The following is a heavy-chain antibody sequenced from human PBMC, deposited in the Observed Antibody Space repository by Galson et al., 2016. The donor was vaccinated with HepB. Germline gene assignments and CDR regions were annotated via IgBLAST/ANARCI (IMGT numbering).Heavy chain of an antibody. CDR1: GFTFSNFG. J-gene: IGHJ6*02. Sequence: SLRLSCAASGFTFSNFGMHWVRQLPGKGLEWVAVISYDGSNKKYLESVKGRFTISRDTSKNMMYLEMNSLRGEDTAVYDCAKDPAFGESPGGYGLDVWGRGTAVTVSS. CDR3: AKDPAFGESPGGYGLDV. D-gene: IGHD3-10*01. CDR2: ISYDGSNK. V-gene: IGHV3-30*18.